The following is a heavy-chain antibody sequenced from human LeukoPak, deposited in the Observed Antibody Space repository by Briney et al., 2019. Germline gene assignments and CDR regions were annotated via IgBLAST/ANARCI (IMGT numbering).Heavy chain of an antibody. J-gene: IGHJ5*02. CDR3: ARNGVAAAGTNPLHNWFDP. V-gene: IGHV1-2*02. CDR2: INPNSGGT. D-gene: IGHD6-13*01. Sequence: GASVKVSCTASGYTFTGYYMHWVRQAPGQGLEWMGWINPNSGGTNYAQKFQGRVTMTRDTSISTAYMELSRLRSDDTAVYYCARNGVAAAGTNPLHNWFDPWGQGTLVTVSS. CDR1: GYTFTGYY.